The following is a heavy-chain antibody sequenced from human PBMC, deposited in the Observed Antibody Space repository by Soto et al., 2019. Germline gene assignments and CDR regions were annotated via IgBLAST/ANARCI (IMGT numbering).Heavy chain of an antibody. V-gene: IGHV3-30-3*01. CDR3: ASLTPYGGIRCG. CDR1: GFTFSSYA. D-gene: IGHD4-17*01. CDR2: ISYDGSNK. Sequence: LSCAASGFTFSSYAMHWVRQAPGKGLEWVAVISYDGSNKYYADSVKGRFTISRDNSKNTLYLQMNSLRAEDTAVYYCASLTPYGGIRCGWGQGXLVTVSS. J-gene: IGHJ4*02.